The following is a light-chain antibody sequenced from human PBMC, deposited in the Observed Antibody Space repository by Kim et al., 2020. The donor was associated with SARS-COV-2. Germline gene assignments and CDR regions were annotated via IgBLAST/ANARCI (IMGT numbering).Light chain of an antibody. J-gene: IGLJ3*02. Sequence: SVKLTCTLSSGHSSYAIEWHHQQPEKGPRYLMKLNSDGSHSKGDGIPDRFSGSSSGAERYLTISSLQSEDEADYFCQTWGTGIWVFGGGTQLTVL. CDR2: LNSDGSH. CDR1: SGHSSYA. V-gene: IGLV4-69*01. CDR3: QTWGTGIWV.